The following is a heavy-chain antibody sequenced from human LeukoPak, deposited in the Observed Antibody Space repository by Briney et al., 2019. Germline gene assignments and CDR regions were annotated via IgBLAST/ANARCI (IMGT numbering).Heavy chain of an antibody. V-gene: IGHV3-53*01. D-gene: IGHD2/OR15-2a*01. CDR1: GFTVSSNS. Sequence: GSLRLSCPVSGFTVSSNSMSWVRQAPGKGLEWVSFIYSGGNTHYSDSVKGRFTISRDNSKNTLYLQMNSLRAEDTAVYYCARRAGEYSHPYDYWGQGTLVTVSS. CDR2: IYSGGNT. CDR3: ARRAGEYSHPYDY. J-gene: IGHJ4*02.